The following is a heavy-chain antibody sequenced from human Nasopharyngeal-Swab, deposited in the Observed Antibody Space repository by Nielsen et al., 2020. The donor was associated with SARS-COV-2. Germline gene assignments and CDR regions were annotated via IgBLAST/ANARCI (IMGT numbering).Heavy chain of an antibody. Sequence: LSLTCAASVFTFSSYSMNWFRQAPGKGLECVSYISSSSSTIYYADSVKGRFTISRDNAKNSLYLQMNSLRAQDPAVYYCARERASGLVYCGQGTLVTVSS. CDR1: VFTFSSYS. CDR2: ISSSSSTI. D-gene: IGHD3-16*01. V-gene: IGHV3-48*04. J-gene: IGHJ4*02. CDR3: ARERASGLVY.